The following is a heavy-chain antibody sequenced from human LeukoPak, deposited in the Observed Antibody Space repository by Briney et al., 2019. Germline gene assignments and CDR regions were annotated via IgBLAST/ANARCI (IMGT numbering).Heavy chain of an antibody. CDR1: GGSISSHY. V-gene: IGHV4-59*11. J-gene: IGHJ3*02. D-gene: IGHD3-3*01. Sequence: SETLSLTCTVSGGSISSHYWSWIRQPPGKGLEWIGYIYYSGSTNYNPSLKSRVTISVDTSKNQFSLKLSSVTAADTAVYYCARVANDFWSGYHPLRYAFDIWGQGTMVTVSS. CDR3: ARVANDFWSGYHPLRYAFDI. CDR2: IYYSGST.